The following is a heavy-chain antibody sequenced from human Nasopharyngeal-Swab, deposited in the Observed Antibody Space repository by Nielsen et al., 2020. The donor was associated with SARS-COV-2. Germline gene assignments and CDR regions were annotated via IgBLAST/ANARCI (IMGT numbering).Heavy chain of an antibody. V-gene: IGHV1-2*04. CDR3: ARAAKGYCSSTSCYSMPEYYYYYMDV. J-gene: IGHJ6*03. D-gene: IGHD2-2*01. CDR2: INPNSGGT. Sequence: WVRQAPGQGLEWMGWINPNSGGTNYAQKFQGWVTMTRDTSISTAYMELSRLRSDDTAVYYCARAAKGYCSSTSCYSMPEYYYYYMDVWGKGTTVTVSS.